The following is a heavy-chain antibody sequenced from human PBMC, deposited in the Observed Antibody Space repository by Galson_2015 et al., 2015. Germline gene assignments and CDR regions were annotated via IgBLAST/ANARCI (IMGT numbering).Heavy chain of an antibody. Sequence: SVKVSCKASGYTFTSYAMNWVRQAPGQGLEYMGWINTNTGNPTYAQGFTGRFVFSLDTSVSTAYLQISSLKAEDTAVYYCARDFYSDDPRTGTTRGQGTLVTVSS. CDR2: INTNTGNP. J-gene: IGHJ4*02. CDR3: ARDFYSDDPRTGTT. V-gene: IGHV7-4-1*02. D-gene: IGHD1-1*01. CDR1: GYTFTSYA.